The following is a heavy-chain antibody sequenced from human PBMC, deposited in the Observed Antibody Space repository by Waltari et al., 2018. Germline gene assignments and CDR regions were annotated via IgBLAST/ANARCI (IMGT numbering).Heavy chain of an antibody. CDR1: GGSISSSSYY. V-gene: IGHV4-39*07. CDR2: IYYSGST. CDR3: ARVSYYDSSGYFPYWYFDL. Sequence: QLQLQESGPGLVKPSETLSLTCTVSGGSISSSSYYWGWISQPPGKGLEWIGSIYYSGSTYYNPYLKSRVTISVDTSKKQFSLKLSSVTAADTAVYYCARVSYYDSSGYFPYWYFDLWGRGTLVTVSS. D-gene: IGHD3-22*01. J-gene: IGHJ2*01.